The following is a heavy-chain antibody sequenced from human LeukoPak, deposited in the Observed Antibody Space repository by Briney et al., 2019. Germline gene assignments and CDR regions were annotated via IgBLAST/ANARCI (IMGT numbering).Heavy chain of an antibody. J-gene: IGHJ4*02. Sequence: GGSLRLSCAASGFTFSSYGMHWVRQAPGKGLEGVAVIWYDGSNKYYADSVKGRFTISRDNSKNTLYLQMNSLRAADTAEYYCVRTLYDFSIDYWTQGTLVTFSS. D-gene: IGHD3-3*01. CDR2: IWYDGSNK. CDR3: VRTLYDFSIDY. CDR1: GFTFSSYG. V-gene: IGHV3-33*01.